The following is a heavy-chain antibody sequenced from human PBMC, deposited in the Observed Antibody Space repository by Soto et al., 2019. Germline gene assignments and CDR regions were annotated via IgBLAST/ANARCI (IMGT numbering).Heavy chain of an antibody. J-gene: IGHJ6*02. CDR1: GFIFAKYG. Sequence: QEQLVESGGGVVQPGRSLRLSCAASGFIFAKYGMHWVRQAPGKGLEWVALITYEGSNKYYADAVKGRFTISRDNVENMVSLQVDGLRGEDTAVYYCAKARGANNWANYYGLDVWGQGTTVTVSS. D-gene: IGHD1-1*01. CDR3: AKARGANNWANYYGLDV. CDR2: ITYEGSNK. V-gene: IGHV3-30*18.